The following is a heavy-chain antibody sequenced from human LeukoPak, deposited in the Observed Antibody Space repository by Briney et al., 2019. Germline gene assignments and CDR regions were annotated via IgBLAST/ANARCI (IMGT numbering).Heavy chain of an antibody. D-gene: IGHD2-15*01. J-gene: IGHJ3*02. CDR2: INPNSGGT. CDR3: ARHCSGGSQDDAFDI. CDR1: GYTFTGHY. Sequence: LGASVKVSCKASGYTFTGHYIHWVRQAPGQGLEWMGWINPNSGGTNYAQKFQGRVTMTRDTSISTAYMELSRLRSDDTAVYYCARHCSGGSQDDAFDIWGQGTMVTVSS. V-gene: IGHV1-2*03.